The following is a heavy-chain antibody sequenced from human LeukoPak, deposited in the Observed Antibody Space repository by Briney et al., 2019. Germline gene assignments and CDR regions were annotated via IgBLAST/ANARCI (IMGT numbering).Heavy chain of an antibody. CDR1: GYSFTTYW. D-gene: IGHD4-17*01. CDR3: ARRRYGDYNDWFDS. CDR2: IYPGDSDT. Sequence: GESLKISCKGSGYSFTTYWIGWVRQMPGKGLEWMGIIYPGDSDTRYRPSFQGQVTISVDKSISTAYLQWSSLKASDTGMYYCARRRYGDYNDWFDSWGRGTPVTVSS. V-gene: IGHV5-51*01. J-gene: IGHJ5*01.